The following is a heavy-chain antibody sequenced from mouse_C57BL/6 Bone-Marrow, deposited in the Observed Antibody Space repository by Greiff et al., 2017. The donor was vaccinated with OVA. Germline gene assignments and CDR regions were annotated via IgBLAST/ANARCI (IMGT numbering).Heavy chain of an antibody. J-gene: IGHJ2*01. CDR3: ARYSFDY. V-gene: IGHV1-53*01. CDR2: INPSNGGT. Sequence: QVQLQQSGAELVRPGASVKLSCTASGYTFTDYYINWVKQRPGQGLEWIGNINPSNGGTNYNEKFKSKATLTVDKSSSTAYMQLSSLTSEDSAVYYCARYSFDYWGQGTTLTVSS. CDR1: GYTFTDYY.